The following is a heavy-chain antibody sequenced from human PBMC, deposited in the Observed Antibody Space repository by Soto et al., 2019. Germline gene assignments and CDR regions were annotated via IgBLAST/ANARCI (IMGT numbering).Heavy chain of an antibody. Sequence: QVQPVESGGGVVQPGRSLRLSCAASGFTFSSYGMHWVRQAPGKGLEWVAVIWHDGSNKYYADSVKGRFTTSRDNSKNTLYLQMNSLRAEDTAVYYCARDCAGYSSGWYQRGGFDYWGQGTLVTVSS. CDR3: ARDCAGYSSGWYQRGGFDY. CDR1: GFTFSSYG. CDR2: IWHDGSNK. D-gene: IGHD6-19*01. J-gene: IGHJ4*02. V-gene: IGHV3-33*01.